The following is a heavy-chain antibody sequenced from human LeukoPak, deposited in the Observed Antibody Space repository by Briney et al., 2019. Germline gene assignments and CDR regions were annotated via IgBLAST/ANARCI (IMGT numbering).Heavy chain of an antibody. Sequence: GESLKIFCEGSGYSFTNYWIGWVRQMPGKGLEWMGIIYPGDSDIRYSPSFLGQVTISADKSISTAYLQWSSLKASDTAMYYCARGPRYFDPWGQGTLVTVSS. CDR1: GYSFTNYW. CDR2: IYPGDSDI. V-gene: IGHV5-51*01. CDR3: ARGPRYFDP. J-gene: IGHJ5*02. D-gene: IGHD2-15*01.